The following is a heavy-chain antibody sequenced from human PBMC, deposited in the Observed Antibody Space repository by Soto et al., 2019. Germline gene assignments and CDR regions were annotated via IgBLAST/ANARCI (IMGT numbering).Heavy chain of an antibody. Sequence: ASVKLSCKVSGYTLTDLSMHWVRQAPKKGLEWMGGFDPEDGETIYAQKFQGRVTMTEDTSTDTAYMELSSLRSEDTAVYYCATDRVVRGVITYFDYWGQGTLVTVSS. CDR1: GYTLTDLS. CDR3: ATDRVVRGVITYFDY. V-gene: IGHV1-24*01. CDR2: FDPEDGET. D-gene: IGHD3-10*01. J-gene: IGHJ4*02.